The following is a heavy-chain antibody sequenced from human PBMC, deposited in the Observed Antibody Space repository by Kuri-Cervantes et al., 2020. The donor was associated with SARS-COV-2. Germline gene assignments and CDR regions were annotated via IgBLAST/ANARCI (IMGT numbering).Heavy chain of an antibody. D-gene: IGHD3-10*01. CDR1: GFSFNSYG. V-gene: IGHV3-30*18. J-gene: IGHJ4*02. CDR2: ISYDGLNK. Sequence: GGSLRLSCAASGFSFNSYGMHWVRQAPGKGLEWVALISYDGLNKYYAGSVKGRFTISRDNSKNTLYLQMNSLRAEDTAVYYCAKDKGFGELFFDYWGQGTLVTVSS. CDR3: AKDKGFGELFFDY.